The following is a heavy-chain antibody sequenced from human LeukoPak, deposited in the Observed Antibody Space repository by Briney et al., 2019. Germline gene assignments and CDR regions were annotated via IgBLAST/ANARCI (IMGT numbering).Heavy chain of an antibody. V-gene: IGHV4-39*01. CDR3: ARQNPDDFWSGYYLYWFDP. CDR2: IYYSGST. J-gene: IGHJ5*02. CDR1: GGSISSSSYY. D-gene: IGHD3-3*01. Sequence: SETLSLTCTVSGGSISSSSYYWGWIRQPPGKGLEWIGSIYYSGSTYYNPSLKSRVTISVDTSKSQFSLKLSSVTAADTAVYYCARQNPDDFWSGYYLYWFDPWGQRTLVTVSS.